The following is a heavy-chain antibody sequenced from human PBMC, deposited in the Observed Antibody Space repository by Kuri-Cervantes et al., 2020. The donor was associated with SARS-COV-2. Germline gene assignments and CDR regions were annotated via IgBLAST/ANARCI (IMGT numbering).Heavy chain of an antibody. CDR2: INHSGST. D-gene: IGHD2-8*01. CDR1: GGSFSGYY. CDR3: ARVKGIVLIDWFDP. Sequence: SQTLSLTCAVYGGSFSGYYWSWIRQPPGKGLEWIGEINHSGSTNYNPSLKGRVTISVDTSKNQFSLKLSSVTAADTAVYYCARVKGIVLIDWFDPWGQGTLVTVSS. J-gene: IGHJ5*02. V-gene: IGHV4-34*01.